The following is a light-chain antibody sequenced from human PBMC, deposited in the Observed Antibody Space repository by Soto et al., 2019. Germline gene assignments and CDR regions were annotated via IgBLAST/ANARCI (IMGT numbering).Light chain of an antibody. Sequence: QSVLTQPPSVSGAPGQWVTISCTGSSYNIGAGYDVHWYQQLPGTAPKLLIYGNNNRPSGVPDRFSGSKSGTSASLAITGLHSEDEADYYCQSYDSTLSVVFGGGTQLTVL. CDR2: GNN. V-gene: IGLV1-40*01. CDR1: SYNIGAGYD. J-gene: IGLJ2*01. CDR3: QSYDSTLSVV.